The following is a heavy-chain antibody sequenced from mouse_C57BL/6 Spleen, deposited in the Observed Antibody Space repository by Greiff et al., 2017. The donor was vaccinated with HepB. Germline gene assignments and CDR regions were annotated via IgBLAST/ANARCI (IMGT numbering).Heavy chain of an antibody. D-gene: IGHD4-1*02. J-gene: IGHJ1*03. CDR1: GFTFSDYY. V-gene: IGHV5-12*01. CDR3: ARAPTGTDWYFDV. Sequence: EVKGVESGGGLVQPGGSLKLSCAASGFTFSDYYMYWVRQTPEKRLEWVAYISNGGGSTYYPDTVKGRFTISRDNAKNTLYLQMSRLKSEDTAMYYCARAPTGTDWYFDVWGTGTTVTVSS. CDR2: ISNGGGST.